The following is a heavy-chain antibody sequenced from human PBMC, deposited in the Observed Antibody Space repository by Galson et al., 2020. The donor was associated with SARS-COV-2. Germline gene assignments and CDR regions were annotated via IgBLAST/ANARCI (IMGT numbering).Heavy chain of an antibody. V-gene: IGHV4-59*01. J-gene: IGHJ6*02. CDR2: LYYSGNT. Sequence: ETSETLSLTCAVSGGSISSYYWSWIRQPPGKGLEWIGYLYYSGNTNYNPYLKSRVTISVDTSKNQLSLKLSSVTAGDTAIYYCARVDSCSRGVCYYYGMDVWGQGTTVIVSS. CDR1: GGSISSYY. D-gene: IGHD2-8*02. CDR3: ARVDSCSRGVCYYYGMDV.